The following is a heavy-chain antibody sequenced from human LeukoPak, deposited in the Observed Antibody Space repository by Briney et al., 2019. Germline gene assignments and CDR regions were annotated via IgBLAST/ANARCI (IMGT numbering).Heavy chain of an antibody. D-gene: IGHD6-13*01. CDR2: INHSGST. V-gene: IGHV4-34*01. CDR1: GGSFSGYY. Sequence: PSETLSLTCAVYGGSFSGYYWSWIRQPPGKGLEWIGEINHSGSTNYNPSLKSRVTISVDTSKNQFSLKLSSVTAADTAVYYCAWVKGYSSRQRVYYFDYWGQGTLVTVSS. CDR3: AWVKGYSSRQRVYYFDY. J-gene: IGHJ4*02.